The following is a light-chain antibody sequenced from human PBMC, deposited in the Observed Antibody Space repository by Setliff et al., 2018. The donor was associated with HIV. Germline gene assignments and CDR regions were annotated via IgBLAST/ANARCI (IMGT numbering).Light chain of an antibody. CDR1: SSNIGAGYD. CDR3: QSYDSSLSGVV. J-gene: IGLJ2*01. V-gene: IGLV1-40*01. Sequence: VLTQPPSVSGAPGQRVTISCTGSSSNIGAGYDVHWYQQLPGTAPKLLIYSKSNRPSGVPDRFSGSKSGTSASLAITGLQAEDEADYYCQSYDSSLSGVVFGGGTQLTVL. CDR2: SKS.